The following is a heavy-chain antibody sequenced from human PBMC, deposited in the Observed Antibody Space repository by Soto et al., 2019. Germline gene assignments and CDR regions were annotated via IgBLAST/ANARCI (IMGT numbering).Heavy chain of an antibody. V-gene: IGHV4-30-4*01. Sequence: SETLSLTCTVSGGSISSGDYYWVWIRQPPGKGLEWIGYIYYSGSTYYNPSLKSRVTISVDTSKNQFSLKLSSVTAADTAVYYCARGKGIDYGDTKFDYWGQGTLVTVSS. CDR3: ARGKGIDYGDTKFDY. CDR1: GGSISSGDYY. CDR2: IYYSGST. D-gene: IGHD4-17*01. J-gene: IGHJ4*02.